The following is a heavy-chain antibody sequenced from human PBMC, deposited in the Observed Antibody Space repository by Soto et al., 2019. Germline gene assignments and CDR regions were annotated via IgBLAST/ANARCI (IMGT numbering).Heavy chain of an antibody. CDR3: ARRIAAAGTRWFDP. Sequence: ASVKVSCKASGYTFTSYGISWVRQAPGQGLEWMGWISAYNGNTNYAQKLQGRVTMTTDTSTSTAYMELRSLRSDDTAVYYCARRIAAAGTRWFDPWVQGTLVTVSS. CDR2: ISAYNGNT. J-gene: IGHJ5*02. D-gene: IGHD6-13*01. V-gene: IGHV1-18*04. CDR1: GYTFTSYG.